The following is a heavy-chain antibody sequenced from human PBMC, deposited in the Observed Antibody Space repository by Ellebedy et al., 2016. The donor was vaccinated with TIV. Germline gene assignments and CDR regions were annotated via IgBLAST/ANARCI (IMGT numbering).Heavy chain of an antibody. V-gene: IGHV5-51*01. CDR2: IYPGDSDT. CDR3: ARSRYCSGGSCYTYYYYGMDV. D-gene: IGHD2-15*01. CDR1: GYSFTSYW. J-gene: IGHJ6*02. Sequence: GESLKISCQGSGYSFTSYWIGWVRQMPGKGLEWMGIIYPGDSDTRYSPSFQGQVTISADKSISTAYLQWSSLKASDTAMYYCARSRYCSGGSCYTYYYYGMDVWGQGTTVTVSS.